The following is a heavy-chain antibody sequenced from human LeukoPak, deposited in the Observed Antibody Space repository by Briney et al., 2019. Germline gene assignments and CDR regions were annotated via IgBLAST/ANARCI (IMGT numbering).Heavy chain of an antibody. CDR2: INSDGSTT. J-gene: IGHJ4*02. D-gene: IGHD6-19*01. CDR1: GFTFSSYW. V-gene: IGHV3-74*01. Sequence: GGSLRLSCAASGFTFSSYWMHWVRQAPGKGLVWVSRINSDGSTTSYADSVMGRFTISRDNAKNTLYLQMNSLRDEDTAVYYCARDTTRSGWYYFDYWGQGTLVTVSS. CDR3: ARDTTRSGWYYFDY.